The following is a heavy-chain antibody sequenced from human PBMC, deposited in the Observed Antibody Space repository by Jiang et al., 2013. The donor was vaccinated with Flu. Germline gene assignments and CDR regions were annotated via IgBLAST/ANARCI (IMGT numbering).Heavy chain of an antibody. Sequence: GAEVKKPGESLRISCKGSGYSFTSYWISWVRQMPGKGLEWMGRIDPSDSYTNYSPSFQGHVTISADKSISTAYLQWSSLKASDTAMYYCASHLLVGALYATFDYWGQGTLVTVSS. CDR2: IDPSDSYT. D-gene: IGHD1-26*01. V-gene: IGHV5-10-1*01. CDR1: GYSFTSYW. J-gene: IGHJ4*02. CDR3: ASHLLVGALYATFDY.